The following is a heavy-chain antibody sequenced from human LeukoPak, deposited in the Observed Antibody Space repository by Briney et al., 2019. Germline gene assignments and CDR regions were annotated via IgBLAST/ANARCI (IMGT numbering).Heavy chain of an antibody. CDR2: ISAYNGDT. Sequence: GASVTVSFTSTGYAFTTYGINWVRQAPAQGLAWMGLISAYNGDTNNPHKVQGRATISTDTSTSTDCMELMSLRSDATRVYYCARDLIAARPGWFDPWGQGTLVTVSS. CDR1: GYAFTTYG. J-gene: IGHJ5*02. D-gene: IGHD6-6*01. CDR3: ARDLIAARPGWFDP. V-gene: IGHV1-18*01.